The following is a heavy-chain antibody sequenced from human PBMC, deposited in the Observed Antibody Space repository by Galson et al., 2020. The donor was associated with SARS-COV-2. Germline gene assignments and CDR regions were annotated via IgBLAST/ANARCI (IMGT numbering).Heavy chain of an antibody. Sequence: GGSLRLSCAASGFTFDDYAMHWVRQAPGKGLEWVSGISWNSGSIGYADSVKGRFTISRDNAKNSLYLQMNSLRAEDTALYYCAKAPFHNLPGNFDYWGQGTLVTVSS. V-gene: IGHV3-9*01. CDR1: GFTFDDYA. J-gene: IGHJ4*02. CDR3: AKAPFHNLPGNFDY. CDR2: ISWNSGSI.